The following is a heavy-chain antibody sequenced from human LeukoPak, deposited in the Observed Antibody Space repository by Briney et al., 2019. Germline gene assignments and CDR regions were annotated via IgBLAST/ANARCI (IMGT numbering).Heavy chain of an antibody. CDR3: AKKIPVDIVVVPAAIALGWDWFDP. CDR1: GFTFSSYA. D-gene: IGHD2-2*01. V-gene: IGHV3-23*01. Sequence: PGGSLRLSCAASGFTFSSYAMSWVRQAPGKGLEWVSAISGSGGSTYYADSVKGRFTISRDNSKNTLYLQMNSLRAEDTAVYYCAKKIPVDIVVVPAAIALGWDWFDPWGQGTLVTVSS. J-gene: IGHJ5*02. CDR2: ISGSGGST.